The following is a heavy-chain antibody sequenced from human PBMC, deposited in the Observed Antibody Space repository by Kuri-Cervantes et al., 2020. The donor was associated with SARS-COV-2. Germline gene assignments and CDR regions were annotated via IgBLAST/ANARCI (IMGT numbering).Heavy chain of an antibody. V-gene: IGHV4-38-2*02. CDR3: ASTMTTVTYPSWYFDY. D-gene: IGHD4-11*01. Sequence: SETLSLTGTVSGYSISSGYYLGWIRQPPGKGLEWIGSIYHSGSTNYNPSLKSRVTISVDRSKNQFSLKLSSVNAADTAVYYCASTMTTVTYPSWYFDYWGQGTLVTVSS. J-gene: IGHJ4*02. CDR2: IYHSGST. CDR1: GYSISSGYY.